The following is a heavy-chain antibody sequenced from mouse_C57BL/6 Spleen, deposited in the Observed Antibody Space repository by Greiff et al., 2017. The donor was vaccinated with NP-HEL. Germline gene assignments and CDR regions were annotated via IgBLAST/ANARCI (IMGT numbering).Heavy chain of an antibody. CDR1: GYTFTDYN. CDR2: INPNNGGT. D-gene: IGHD1-1*01. Sequence: EVQLQQSGPELVKPGASVKMSCKASGYTFTDYNMHWVKQSHGKSLEWIGYINPNNGGTSYNQKFKGKATLTVNKSSSTAYMELRSLTSEDSAVYYWATYYYGSMWYFDVWGTGTTVTVSS. CDR3: ATYYYGSMWYFDV. J-gene: IGHJ1*03. V-gene: IGHV1-22*01.